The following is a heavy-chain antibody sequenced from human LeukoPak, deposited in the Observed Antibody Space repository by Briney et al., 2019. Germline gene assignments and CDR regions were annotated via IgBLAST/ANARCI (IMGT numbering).Heavy chain of an antibody. J-gene: IGHJ4*02. Sequence: QPGGSLRLSCAASGFTFSSYAMSWVRQAPGKGLEWVSAISASGGSTNYADSVKGRFTISRDSSKNTVYLQVNSLRTEDTAVYYCAKTSASGRPYYFDYWGQGTLVTVSS. D-gene: IGHD1-14*01. CDR1: GFTFSSYA. V-gene: IGHV3-23*01. CDR3: AKTSASGRPYYFDY. CDR2: ISASGGST.